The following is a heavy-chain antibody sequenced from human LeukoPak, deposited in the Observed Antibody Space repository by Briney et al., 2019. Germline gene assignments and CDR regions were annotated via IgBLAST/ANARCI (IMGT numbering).Heavy chain of an antibody. Sequence: SETLSLTCTVSGGSISSSSYYWGWIRQPPGKGLEWIGSIYYSGSTYYNPSLKSRVTISVDTSKNQFSLKLSSVTAADTAVYYCARHTVTTNFDYWGQGTLVTVSS. D-gene: IGHD4-11*01. J-gene: IGHJ4*02. V-gene: IGHV4-39*01. CDR1: GGSISSSSYY. CDR2: IYYSGST. CDR3: ARHTVTTNFDY.